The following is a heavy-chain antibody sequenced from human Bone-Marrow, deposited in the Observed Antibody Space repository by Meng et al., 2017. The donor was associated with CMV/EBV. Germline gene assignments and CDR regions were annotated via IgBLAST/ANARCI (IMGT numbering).Heavy chain of an antibody. CDR3: ARDADIVVVPAAMPVYGMDV. Sequence: ASVKVSCKASGYTFTSYGISWVRQAPGQGLEWMGWISAYNGNTNYAQKLQGRVTMTTDTSTSTAYMELRSLRSDDTAVYYCARDADIVVVPAAMPVYGMDVWGQGTTVAASS. J-gene: IGHJ6*02. D-gene: IGHD2-2*01. V-gene: IGHV1-18*01. CDR2: ISAYNGNT. CDR1: GYTFTSYG.